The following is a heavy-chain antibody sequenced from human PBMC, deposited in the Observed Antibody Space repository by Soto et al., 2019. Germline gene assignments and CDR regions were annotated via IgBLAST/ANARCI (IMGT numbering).Heavy chain of an antibody. V-gene: IGHV1-18*01. J-gene: IGHJ6*02. CDR3: ARDPPFPLLPVPYYYYGMDV. CDR1: GYTFTSYG. D-gene: IGHD3-22*01. Sequence: QVQLVQSGAGVKKPGASVKVSCKASGYTFTSYGISWVRQAPGQGLEWMGWISAYNGNTNYAQKLQGRVTMTTDTSTSTAYMELRSLRSDDTAVYYCARDPPFPLLPVPYYYYGMDVWGQGTTVTVSS. CDR2: ISAYNGNT.